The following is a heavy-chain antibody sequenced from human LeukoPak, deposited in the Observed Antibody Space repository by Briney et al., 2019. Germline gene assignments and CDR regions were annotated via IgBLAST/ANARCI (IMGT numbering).Heavy chain of an antibody. CDR3: AREGDISSVGWFDP. J-gene: IGHJ5*02. CDR1: GGSISSSSYY. CDR2: IYHSGRT. V-gene: IGHV4-39*07. Sequence: SETLSLTCTVSGGSISSSSYYWGWIRQPPGKGLEWIGNIYHSGRTYYNPSLKSRVTISVDTSKNQFSLKLSSVTAADTAVYYCAREGDISSVGWFDPWGQGTLVTVSS. D-gene: IGHD6-13*01.